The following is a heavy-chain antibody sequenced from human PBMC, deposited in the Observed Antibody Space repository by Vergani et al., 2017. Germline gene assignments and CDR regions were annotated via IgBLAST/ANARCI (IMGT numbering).Heavy chain of an antibody. J-gene: IGHJ4*02. CDR2: IYTRGST. Sequence: QVQLQESGPGLVKPSETLSLTCTVSGGSISSYYWSWIRQPAGKGLVWIVGIYTRGSTNYNPSLKSRVTMSVDTSKNQFSLKLRSVTAADTAVYYCARDLSRYYDSSGYYLSFDYWGQGTLVTVSS. V-gene: IGHV4-4*07. D-gene: IGHD3-22*01. CDR1: GGSISSYY. CDR3: ARDLSRYYDSSGYYLSFDY.